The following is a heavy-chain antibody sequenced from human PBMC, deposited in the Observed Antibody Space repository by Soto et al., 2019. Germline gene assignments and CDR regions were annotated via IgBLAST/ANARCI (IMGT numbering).Heavy chain of an antibody. V-gene: IGHV3-21*01. J-gene: IGHJ4*02. Sequence: PGVSLRLSCAASGFTFSSYSMNWVRQAPGKGLEWVSSISSSSSYIYYADSVKGRFTIPRDNAKNSLYLQMNSLRAEDTAVYYCARAYYYDSSGYYYTFDYWGQGTLVTVSS. D-gene: IGHD3-22*01. CDR3: ARAYYYDSSGYYYTFDY. CDR1: GFTFSSYS. CDR2: ISSSSSYI.